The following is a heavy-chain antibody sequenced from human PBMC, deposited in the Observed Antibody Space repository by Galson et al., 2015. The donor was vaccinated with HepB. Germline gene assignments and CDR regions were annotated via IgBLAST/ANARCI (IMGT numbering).Heavy chain of an antibody. CDR1: GFTFSSYA. CDR3: ARESAAHYYDSSGYLPGVGYFDL. CDR2: ISYDGSNK. V-gene: IGHV3-30-3*01. Sequence: SLRLSCAASGFTFSSYAMHWVRQAPGKGLEWVAVISYDGSNKYYADSVKGRFTISRDNSKNTLYLQMNSLRAEDTAVYYCARESAAHYYDSSGYLPGVGYFDLWGRGTLVTVSS. D-gene: IGHD3-22*01. J-gene: IGHJ2*01.